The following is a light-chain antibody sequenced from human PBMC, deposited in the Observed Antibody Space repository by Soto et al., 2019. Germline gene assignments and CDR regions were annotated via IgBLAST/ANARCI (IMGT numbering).Light chain of an antibody. CDR3: QAWDSRRNVV. V-gene: IGLV3-1*01. CDR1: KLGDKY. CDR2: QYS. J-gene: IGLJ2*01. Sequence: SYELTQPPSVSVSPGQTASITCSGDKLGDKYACWYQQKPGQYPVLAIYQYSTRPSGIPERFSDSNSANTAPLTNSGAQYLDEADYYCQAWDSRRNVVLGGRTKLTV.